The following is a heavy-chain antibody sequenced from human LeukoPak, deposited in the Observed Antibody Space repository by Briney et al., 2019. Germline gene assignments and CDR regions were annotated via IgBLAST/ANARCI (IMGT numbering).Heavy chain of an antibody. CDR1: GFTFSSYA. Sequence: QPGGSLRLSCAASGFTFSSYAMSWVRQAPGKGLEWVSAISGSGGSTYYADSVKGRFTISRDNAKNSLYLQMNSLRAEDTAVYYCARDQKGYDYYGSVFYYYYYYMDVWGKGTTVTVSS. D-gene: IGHD3-10*01. J-gene: IGHJ6*03. CDR2: ISGSGGST. CDR3: ARDQKGYDYYGSVFYYYYYYMDV. V-gene: IGHV3-23*01.